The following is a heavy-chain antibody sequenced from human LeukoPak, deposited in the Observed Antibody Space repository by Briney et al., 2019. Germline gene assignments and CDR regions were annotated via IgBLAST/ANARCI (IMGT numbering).Heavy chain of an antibody. CDR1: GHPFTYYY. J-gene: IGHJ4*02. CDR3: ARKFLGSRGYYFDY. Sequence: ASVKLSCKASGHPFTYYYMHWGPQAPGQGLGWMGWINPNSGGTNYAQKFPGRVTMTRDKSISTAYMELYSLRSDDTAVYYCARKFLGSRGYYFDYWGQGTLVTVSS. CDR2: INPNSGGT. D-gene: IGHD3-10*01. V-gene: IGHV1-2*02.